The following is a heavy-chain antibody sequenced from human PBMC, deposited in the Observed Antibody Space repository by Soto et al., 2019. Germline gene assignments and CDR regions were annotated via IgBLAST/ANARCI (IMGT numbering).Heavy chain of an antibody. CDR3: ARGRGDYYFDY. J-gene: IGHJ4*02. Sequence: SETLSLTCTVPGGSVSSYYWSWIRQPPGKGLEWVGYIYNSGNTNYNPSLKSRVTMSVDTSNNQFSLTPKLRSVTAADTAVYYCARGRGDYYFDYWGQGTLVTVSS. CDR1: GGSVSSYY. V-gene: IGHV4-59*02. CDR2: IYNSGNT. D-gene: IGHD3-10*01.